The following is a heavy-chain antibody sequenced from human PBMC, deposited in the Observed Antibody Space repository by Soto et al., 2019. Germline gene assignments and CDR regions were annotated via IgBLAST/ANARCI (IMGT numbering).Heavy chain of an antibody. J-gene: IGHJ4*02. CDR3: AKENGYSSSWFEFDY. CDR1: GFTFSSYA. D-gene: IGHD6-13*01. Sequence: EVPLLESGGGLVQPGGSLRLSCAASGFTFSSYASGSGGSTYYADSVKGRFTISRDNSKNTLYLQMNSLRAEDTAVYYCAKENGYSSSWFEFDYWGQGTLVTVSS. V-gene: IGHV3-23*01. CDR2: GSGGST.